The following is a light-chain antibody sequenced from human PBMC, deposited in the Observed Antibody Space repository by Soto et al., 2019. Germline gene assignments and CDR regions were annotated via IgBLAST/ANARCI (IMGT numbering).Light chain of an antibody. CDR2: GAS. J-gene: IGKJ5*01. Sequence: DIQMTQSPSSLSASVGDRVTITCRASRNVNNFLNWYQQKPGKAPDLLIYGASRLQIGVPSRFTGSGSETDFTLTLSSLQPEDFATYFCQQSFSFPPTFGQGTRLE. CDR3: QQSFSFPPT. CDR1: RNVNNF. V-gene: IGKV1-39*01.